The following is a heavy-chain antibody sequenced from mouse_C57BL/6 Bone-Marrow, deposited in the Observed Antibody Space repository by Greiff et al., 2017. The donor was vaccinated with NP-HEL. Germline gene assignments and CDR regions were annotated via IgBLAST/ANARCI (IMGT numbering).Heavy chain of an antibody. Sequence: VQLQQSGPELVKPGASVKISCKASGYTFTDYYINWVKQRPGQGLEWIGWIFPGSGSTYYNEKFKGKATLTVDKSSSTAYMLLSSLTSEDSAVYFCARLGTMVTTKDYFDYWGQGTTLTVSS. V-gene: IGHV1-75*01. J-gene: IGHJ2*01. CDR2: IFPGSGST. CDR1: GYTFTDYY. D-gene: IGHD2-2*01. CDR3: ARLGTMVTTKDYFDY.